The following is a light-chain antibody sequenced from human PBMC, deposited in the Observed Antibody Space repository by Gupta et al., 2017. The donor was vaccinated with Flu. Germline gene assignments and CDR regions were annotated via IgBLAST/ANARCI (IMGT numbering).Light chain of an antibody. J-gene: IGKJ4*01. CDR1: QSVSSN. Sequence: PATLAVSPGERATLSCRASQSVSSNVAWYQQKPGQAPRLLIHGASTRATGIPARFSGSGSGTEFTLTISSLQSEDFVVYYCQQYNNWPLTFGGGTKVEIK. CDR2: GAS. V-gene: IGKV3-15*01. CDR3: QQYNNWPLT.